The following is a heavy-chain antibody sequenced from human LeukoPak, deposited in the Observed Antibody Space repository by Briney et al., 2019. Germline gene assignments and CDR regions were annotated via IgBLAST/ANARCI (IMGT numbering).Heavy chain of an antibody. D-gene: IGHD3-10*01. Sequence: RASVKVSCKASGYTFTYRYLHWVRQDPGHPLEWMGWITPFNGNTNYAQKFQDRVTTTRDRSMSTAYMELSSLRSEDTAMYYCARYDVLLDAFDIWGQGTMVTVSS. CDR3: ARYDVLLDAFDI. CDR2: ITPFNGNT. CDR1: GYTFTYRY. V-gene: IGHV1-45*02. J-gene: IGHJ3*02.